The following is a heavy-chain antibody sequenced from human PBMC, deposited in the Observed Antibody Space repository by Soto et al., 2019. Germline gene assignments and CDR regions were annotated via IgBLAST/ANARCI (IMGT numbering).Heavy chain of an antibody. CDR3: ATIPLGGDEATDYYGKDV. J-gene: IGHJ6*02. D-gene: IGHD3-16*01. V-gene: IGHV1-24*01. Sequence: ASVKVSCKVSGYTLTELSMHWVRQAPGKGLEWMGGFDPEDGETIYAQKFQGRVTMTEDTSTDTAYMELSSLRSEDTAVYYCATIPLGGDEATDYYGKDVWGQGTTVTVSS. CDR2: FDPEDGET. CDR1: GYTLTELS.